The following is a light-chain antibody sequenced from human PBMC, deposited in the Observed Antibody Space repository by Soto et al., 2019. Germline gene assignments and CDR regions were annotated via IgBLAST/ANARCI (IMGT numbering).Light chain of an antibody. J-gene: IGKJ2*01. Sequence: EIVLTQSPATLSLSPGERATLSCRASQSVSTYLACYQQKPGQAPRLLIHDASNRATAIPASISGSGSGTGSTITISSRQQDNVAVYFCHRRTNRPPDYTFGKGTKLEI. CDR2: DAS. V-gene: IGKV3-11*01. CDR3: HRRTNRPPDYT. CDR1: QSVSTY.